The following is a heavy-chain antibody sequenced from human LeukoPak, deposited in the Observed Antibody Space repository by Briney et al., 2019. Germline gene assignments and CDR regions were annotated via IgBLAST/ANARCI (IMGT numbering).Heavy chain of an antibody. D-gene: IGHD6-6*01. CDR2: ISSSSSYI. V-gene: IGHV3-21*01. Sequence: SGGSLRLSCAASGFTFSSYSMNWVRQAPGKGLEWVSSISSSSSYIYYADSVKGRFTISRDNAKNSLYLQMNSLRAGDTAVYYCARTPYSSSSWDYYYMDVWGKGTTVTVS. CDR3: ARTPYSSSSWDYYYMDV. J-gene: IGHJ6*03. CDR1: GFTFSSYS.